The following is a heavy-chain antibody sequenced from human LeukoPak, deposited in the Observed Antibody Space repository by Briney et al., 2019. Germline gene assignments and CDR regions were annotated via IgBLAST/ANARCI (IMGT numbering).Heavy chain of an antibody. V-gene: IGHV4-39*07. CDR1: GGSISSSSYY. D-gene: IGHD5-18*01. CDR3: ARDQGYSYGYYGDAFDI. J-gene: IGHJ3*02. CDR2: IYYSGST. Sequence: SETLSLTCTVSGGSISSSSYYWGWIRQPPGKGLEWIGSIYYSGSTYYNPSLKSRVTISVDTSKNQFSLKLSSVTAADTAVYYCARDQGYSYGYYGDAFDIWGQGTMVTVSS.